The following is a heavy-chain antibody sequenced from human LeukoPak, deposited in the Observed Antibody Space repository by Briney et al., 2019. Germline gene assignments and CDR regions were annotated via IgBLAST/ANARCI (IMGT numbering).Heavy chain of an antibody. D-gene: IGHD3-22*01. J-gene: IGHJ4*02. V-gene: IGHV3-9*01. CDR1: GFTFDDYA. Sequence: PGGSLRLSCAASGFTFDDYAMPWVRQAPGKGLEWVSGISWNSGSIGYADSVKGRFTISRDNAKNSLYLQMNSLRAEDTALYYCAKDRTYYYDSSGYSYDYWGQGTLVTVSS. CDR2: ISWNSGSI. CDR3: AKDRTYYYDSSGYSYDY.